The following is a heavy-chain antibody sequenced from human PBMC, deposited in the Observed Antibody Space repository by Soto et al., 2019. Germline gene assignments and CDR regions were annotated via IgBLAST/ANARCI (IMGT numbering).Heavy chain of an antibody. Sequence: SETLSLTCTFTGDSINNRSYYWGWIRQPPGKGLEWIGSIYYSGSTYNNPSLKSRVSMSVDTSKNQISLKLRSVTAADTAIYSCARPRTSVMTQDYFDSWGQGTLVTVSS. CDR2: IYYSGST. CDR1: GDSINNRSYY. V-gene: IGHV4-39*01. D-gene: IGHD4-17*01. CDR3: ARPRTSVMTQDYFDS. J-gene: IGHJ4*02.